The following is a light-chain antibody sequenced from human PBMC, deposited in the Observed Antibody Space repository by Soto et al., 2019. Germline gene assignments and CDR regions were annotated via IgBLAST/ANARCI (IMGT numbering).Light chain of an antibody. CDR3: CSYAGRNTLM. Sequence: QSALTQPPSASGSPGQSVTISCTGSRSDVGGDDLVSWYQQRPCKAPQLIISAVNKRPSGVPDRFSGSKSGNTASLTVSGLQAEDEADYYCCSYAGRNTLMFGGGTKPTVL. J-gene: IGLJ3*02. CDR1: RSDVGGDDL. CDR2: AVN. V-gene: IGLV2-8*01.